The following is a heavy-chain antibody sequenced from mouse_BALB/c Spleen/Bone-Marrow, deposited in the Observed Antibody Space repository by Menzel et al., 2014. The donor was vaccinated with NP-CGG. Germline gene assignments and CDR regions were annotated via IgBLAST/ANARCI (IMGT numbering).Heavy chain of an antibody. Sequence: EVQLQESGPELVKTGASVKISCKASGYSFTDYCMHWVKQSPGEGLEWIGCINREDGDSNYNRKFKGKATFTVDTSSSTAYMHFNTLTSEVYLCESRARFPYKIDGYFDVWGAGTTVTVSS. CDR1: GYSFTDYC. V-gene: IGHV1S30*01. CDR3: ARFPYKIDGYFDV. D-gene: IGHD1-1*01. CDR2: INREDGDS. J-gene: IGHJ1*01.